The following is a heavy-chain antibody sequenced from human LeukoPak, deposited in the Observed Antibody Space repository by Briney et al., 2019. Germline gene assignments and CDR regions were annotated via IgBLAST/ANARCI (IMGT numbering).Heavy chain of an antibody. V-gene: IGHV4-31*02. CDR2: IYYSGST. Sequence: EWIGYIYYSGSTYYNPSLKSRVTISVDTSKNQFSLKLSSVTAADTAVYYCARAYSGYDPFDYWGQGTLVTVSS. J-gene: IGHJ4*02. CDR3: ARAYSGYDPFDY. D-gene: IGHD5-12*01.